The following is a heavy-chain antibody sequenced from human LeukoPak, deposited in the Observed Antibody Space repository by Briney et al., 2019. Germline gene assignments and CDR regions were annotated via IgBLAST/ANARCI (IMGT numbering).Heavy chain of an antibody. CDR2: IVVGTGNT. J-gene: IGHJ4*02. CDR1: GFTFSDSA. V-gene: IGHV1-58*02. D-gene: IGHD4-23*01. Sequence: ASVKVSCKTSGFTFSDSAIQWVRQARGQRLEGVGWIVVGTGNTNSAQKFQDRVTITRDMTTTTAYMELSSLTSEDTAVYYCARRPVRGYCGNPTLCEYWGQGTRVTVSS. CDR3: ARRPVRGYCGNPTLCEY.